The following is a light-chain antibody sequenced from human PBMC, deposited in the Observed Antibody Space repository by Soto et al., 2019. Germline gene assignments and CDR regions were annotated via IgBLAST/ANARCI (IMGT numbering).Light chain of an antibody. CDR3: QVWDSSSDHPGV. CDR1: NIGSKS. CDR2: YDS. V-gene: IGLV3-21*04. J-gene: IGLJ2*01. Sequence: SYELTQPPSVSVAPEKTARITCGGNNIGSKSVHWYQQKPGQAPVLVIYYDSDRPSGIPERFSGSNSGNTATLTISRVEAGDEADYYCQVWDSSSDHPGVFGGGTKVTVL.